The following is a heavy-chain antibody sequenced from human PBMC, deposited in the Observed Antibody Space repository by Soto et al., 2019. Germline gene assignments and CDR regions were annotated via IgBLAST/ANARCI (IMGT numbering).Heavy chain of an antibody. CDR1: GYTFTGYY. V-gene: IGHV1-2*02. J-gene: IGHJ6*02. CDR3: ARGGIAAAAPYYYYYGMGV. D-gene: IGHD6-13*01. Sequence: ASVKVSCKASGYTFTGYYMHWVRQAPGQGLEWMGWINPNSGGTNYAQKFQGRVTMTRDTSISTAYMELSRLRSDDTAVYYCARGGIAAAAPYYYYYGMGVWGQGTTVTVSS. CDR2: INPNSGGT.